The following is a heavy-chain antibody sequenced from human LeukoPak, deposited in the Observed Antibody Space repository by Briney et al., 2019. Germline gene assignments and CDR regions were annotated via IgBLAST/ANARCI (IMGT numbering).Heavy chain of an antibody. CDR1: GFTFGDYA. V-gene: IGHV3-49*04. D-gene: IGHD6-13*01. Sequence: GGSLRLSCTASGFTFGDYAMSWVRQAPGKGLEWVGLIRSKAYGGTTEYAASVKGRFTISRDDSESIAYLQMNSLKTEDTAVYYCTRRPGYSSSWYRDNWFDPWGQGTLVTVSS. CDR2: IRSKAYGGTT. CDR3: TRRPGYSSSWYRDNWFDP. J-gene: IGHJ5*02.